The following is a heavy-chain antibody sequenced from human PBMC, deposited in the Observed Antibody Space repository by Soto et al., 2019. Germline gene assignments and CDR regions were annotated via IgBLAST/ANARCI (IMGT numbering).Heavy chain of an antibody. Sequence: QVQLQESGPGLVKPSQTLSLTCTVSGGSISSGDYYWSWIRQPPGKGLEWIGYIYYSGGTYYNPSVKRRVTMSVASSKNHVSPKRSSVTAAHTAVYYCARFPNGDYVGLWGQGTLVTVSS. CDR3: ARFPNGDYVGL. CDR2: IYYSGGT. V-gene: IGHV4-30-4*01. CDR1: GGSISSGDYY. J-gene: IGHJ4*02. D-gene: IGHD4-17*01.